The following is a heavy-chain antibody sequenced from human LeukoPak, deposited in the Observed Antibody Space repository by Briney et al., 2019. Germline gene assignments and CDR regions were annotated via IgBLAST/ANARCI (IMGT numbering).Heavy chain of an antibody. V-gene: IGHV3-11*01. Sequence: PGGSLRLSCAASGFTFSDYYMSWIRQAPGKGLEWVSYISSSGSTIYYADSVKGRFTISRDNAKNSLYLQMNSLRAEDTAVYYCARVGVAPPEVYYYGMDVWGQGTTVTVSS. CDR2: ISSSGSTI. D-gene: IGHD2-15*01. CDR3: ARVGVAPPEVYYYGMDV. CDR1: GFTFSDYY. J-gene: IGHJ6*02.